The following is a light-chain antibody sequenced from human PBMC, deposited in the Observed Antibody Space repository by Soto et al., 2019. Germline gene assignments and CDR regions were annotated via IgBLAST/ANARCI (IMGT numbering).Light chain of an antibody. CDR1: QRISTY. Sequence: DIQMTQSPSSLAASVGDRVSITCRPSQRISTYLNWYQVKPGKAPKLLIYGASSLQNGVQSRFSGSGSGTDFTLTIRSLQPEDFATYICKQSYETPNTFGLGTRLEIK. CDR2: GAS. CDR3: KQSYETPNT. V-gene: IGKV1-39*01. J-gene: IGKJ5*01.